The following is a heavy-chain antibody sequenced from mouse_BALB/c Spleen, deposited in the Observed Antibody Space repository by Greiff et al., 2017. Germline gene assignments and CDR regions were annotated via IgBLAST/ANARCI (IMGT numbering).Heavy chain of an antibody. CDR2: IYPGDGDT. CDR1: GYAFSSSW. Sequence: VQLQQSGPELVKPGASVKISCKASGYAFSSSWMNWVKQRPGQGLEWIGRIYPGDGDTNYNGKFKGKATLTADKSSSTAYMQLSSLTSVDSAVYFCARTLLHYYFDYWGQGTTLTVSS. D-gene: IGHD1-1*01. J-gene: IGHJ2*01. V-gene: IGHV1-82*01. CDR3: ARTLLHYYFDY.